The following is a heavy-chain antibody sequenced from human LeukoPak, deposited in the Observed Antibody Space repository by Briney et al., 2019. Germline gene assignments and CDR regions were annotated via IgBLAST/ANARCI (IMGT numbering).Heavy chain of an antibody. V-gene: IGHV5-51*01. CDR2: IYPGDSDT. CDR1: GYSFTTYW. D-gene: IGHD3-10*01. Sequence: PGESLKISCKGSGYSFTTYWIGWVRQMPGKGLEWMGIIYPGDSDTRYSPSFQGQVTISADKSISTAYLQWSSLKASDTAMYYCARRDYGSGSYYYFDYWGQGTLVTVSS. J-gene: IGHJ4*02. CDR3: ARRDYGSGSYYYFDY.